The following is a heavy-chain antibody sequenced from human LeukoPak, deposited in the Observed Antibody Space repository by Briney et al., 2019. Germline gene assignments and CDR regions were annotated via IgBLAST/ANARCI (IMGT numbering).Heavy chain of an antibody. D-gene: IGHD5-18*01. Sequence: SQTLSLTCTVSGGSISSGDYYWSWIRQPPGKGLEWIGYIYYSGSTYYNPSLKSRVTISVDTSKNQFSLKLSSVTAADTAVYYCARGAVDTAMVYFDDWGQGTLVTVSS. J-gene: IGHJ4*02. CDR1: GGSISSGDYY. CDR3: ARGAVDTAMVYFDD. V-gene: IGHV4-30-4*01. CDR2: IYYSGST.